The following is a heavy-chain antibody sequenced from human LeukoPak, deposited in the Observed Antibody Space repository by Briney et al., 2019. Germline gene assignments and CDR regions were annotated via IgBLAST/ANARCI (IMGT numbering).Heavy chain of an antibody. V-gene: IGHV5-51*01. CDR3: ARPGIVGATEHAFDI. CDR2: IYPGDSDT. D-gene: IGHD1-26*01. J-gene: IGHJ3*02. Sequence: KHGESLKISCNGSGYSFTSYWIGWVRQMPGKGLEWMGIIYPGDSDTRYSPSFQGQVTISADKSISTAYLQWSSLKASDTAMYYCARPGIVGATEHAFDIWGQGTMVTVSS. CDR1: GYSFTSYW.